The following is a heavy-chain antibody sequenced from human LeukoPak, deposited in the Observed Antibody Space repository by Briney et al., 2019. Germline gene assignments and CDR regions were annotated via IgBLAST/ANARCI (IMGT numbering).Heavy chain of an antibody. V-gene: IGHV3-13*01. Sequence: GGSLRLSCAASGFTFSSYDMHWVGQATGKGLEWVSAIGTAGDTYYPGSVKGRFTISRENAKNSLYLQMNSLRAGDTAVYYCARGGGSGSYDYWGQGTLVTVSS. CDR3: ARGGGSGSYDY. D-gene: IGHD3-10*01. J-gene: IGHJ4*02. CDR2: IGTAGDT. CDR1: GFTFSSYD.